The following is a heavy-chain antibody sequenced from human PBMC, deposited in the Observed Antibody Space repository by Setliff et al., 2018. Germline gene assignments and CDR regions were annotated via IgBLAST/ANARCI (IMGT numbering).Heavy chain of an antibody. CDR3: ARTGTYRYFDY. CDR2: IHYRGTT. D-gene: IGHD1-1*01. CDR1: GDSIGRGGSS. Sequence: SETLSLTCTVSGDSIGRGGSSWSWIRHHPEKGLEWIGRIHYRGTTYSNASLASRLTISVDTAKNQFSLKLTSVTAADTAVYYCARTGTYRYFDYWGQGTRVTVSS. V-gene: IGHV4-39*01. J-gene: IGHJ4*02.